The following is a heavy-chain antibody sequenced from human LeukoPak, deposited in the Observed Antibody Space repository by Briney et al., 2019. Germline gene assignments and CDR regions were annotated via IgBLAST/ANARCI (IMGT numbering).Heavy chain of an antibody. V-gene: IGHV1-69*04. CDR3: ARPTYCSSTSCYLVY. D-gene: IGHD2-2*01. J-gene: IGHJ4*02. CDR2: IIPILGIA. Sequence: SVKVSCKASGGTFSSYAISWVRQAPGQGLEWMGRIIPILGIANYAQKFQGRVTITADKSTSTAYMELSSLRSEDTAVYYCARPTYCSSTSCYLVYWGQGTLVTVSS. CDR1: GGTFSSYA.